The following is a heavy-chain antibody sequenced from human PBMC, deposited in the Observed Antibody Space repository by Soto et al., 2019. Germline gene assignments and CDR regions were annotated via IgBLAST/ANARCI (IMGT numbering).Heavy chain of an antibody. CDR2: INPNSGGT. CDR3: ARGQSIAAAGTLGAFDI. Sequence: ASVKVSCKASGYTFTGHYMHWVRQAPGQGLEWMGWINPNSGGTNYAQKFQGWVTMTRDTSISTAYMELSRLRSDDTAVYYCARGQSIAAAGTLGAFDIWGQGTMVTVSS. V-gene: IGHV1-2*04. D-gene: IGHD6-13*01. CDR1: GYTFTGHY. J-gene: IGHJ3*02.